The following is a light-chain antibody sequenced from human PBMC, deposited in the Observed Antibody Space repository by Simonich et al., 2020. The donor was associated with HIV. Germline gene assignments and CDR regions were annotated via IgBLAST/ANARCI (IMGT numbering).Light chain of an antibody. V-gene: IGKV3-15*01. Sequence: EVVMTQSPVTLSVSPGERATLSCRASQSVRSNLAWYQQKPGQAPRLVISGASTRATGIPARFSGSVSGTEFTLTISSLQSEDFALYYCQQYNDWPTFGGGTKVEIK. CDR3: QQYNDWPT. CDR1: QSVRSN. J-gene: IGKJ4*01. CDR2: GAS.